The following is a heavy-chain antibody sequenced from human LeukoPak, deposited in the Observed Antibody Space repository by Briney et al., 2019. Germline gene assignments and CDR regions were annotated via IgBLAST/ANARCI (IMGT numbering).Heavy chain of an antibody. CDR2: IYYSGST. CDR1: GGSISSYY. Sequence: SETLSLTCTVSGGSISSYYWSWIRQPPGKGLEWIGYIYYSGSTNYKPSLKSRVAISVDTSKNQFSLKLSSVTAADTAVYYCARHHKYHYDSSGHSPFDYWGQGTLVTVSS. V-gene: IGHV4-59*08. CDR3: ARHHKYHYDSSGHSPFDY. J-gene: IGHJ4*02. D-gene: IGHD3-22*01.